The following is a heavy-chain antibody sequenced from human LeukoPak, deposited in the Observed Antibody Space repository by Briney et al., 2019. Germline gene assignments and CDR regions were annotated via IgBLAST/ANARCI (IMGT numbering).Heavy chain of an antibody. D-gene: IGHD6-13*01. Sequence: GGSLTLSCEDSGFTFRSYEMNWVRQAPGKGLEWIAYLSSSGSAFSYADSVKGRFTISRDNSKNTLYLQMNSLRAEDTAVYYCAKDIAAAGNVFDYWGQGTLVTVSS. CDR1: GFTFRSYE. CDR2: LSSSGSAF. CDR3: AKDIAAAGNVFDY. J-gene: IGHJ4*02. V-gene: IGHV3-48*03.